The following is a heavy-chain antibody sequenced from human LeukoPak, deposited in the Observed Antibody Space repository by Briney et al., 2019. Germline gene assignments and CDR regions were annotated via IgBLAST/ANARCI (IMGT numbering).Heavy chain of an antibody. CDR1: GGSISSSSYY. CDR2: IYYSGST. J-gene: IGHJ4*02. CDR3: ARLERIVVVPAEFDY. D-gene: IGHD2-2*01. Sequence: PSETLSLTCTVSGGSISSSSYYWGWIRQPPGKGLEWIGSIYYSGSTYYNPSLKSRVTISVDTSKNQFSLKLSSVTAADTAVYYCARLERIVVVPAEFDYWGQGTLVTVSS. V-gene: IGHV4-39*01.